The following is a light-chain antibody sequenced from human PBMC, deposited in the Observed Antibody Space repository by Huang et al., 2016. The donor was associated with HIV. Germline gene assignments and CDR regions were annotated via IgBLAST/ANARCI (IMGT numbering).Light chain of an antibody. CDR3: QQYGSSPLIT. J-gene: IGKJ5*01. CDR2: GAS. Sequence: EIVLTQSPGTLSLSPGERATLSCRASQSVRSSYLAWYQRKPGQAPRLLIDGASSRATGIPDRFSGSGSGTDFTLTISRLEPEDFAVYYCQQYGSSPLITFGQGTRLEIK. CDR1: QSVRSSY. V-gene: IGKV3-20*01.